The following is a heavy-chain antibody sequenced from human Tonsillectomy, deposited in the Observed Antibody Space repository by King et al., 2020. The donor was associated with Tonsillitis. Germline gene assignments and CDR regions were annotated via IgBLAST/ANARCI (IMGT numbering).Heavy chain of an antibody. D-gene: IGHD2-15*01. V-gene: IGHV4-31*03. Sequence: LQLQESGPGLVKPSQTLSLTCTVSGDSISSDNYYWNWVRQYPGKGLEWIGYILHSGSTYYNPSPKSRVTMSVDTSKNQFSLKLTSVTAADTAVYYCAREVVVWSQGTLVTVSS. CDR1: GDSISSDNYY. CDR2: ILHSGST. CDR3: AREVVV. J-gene: IGHJ4*02.